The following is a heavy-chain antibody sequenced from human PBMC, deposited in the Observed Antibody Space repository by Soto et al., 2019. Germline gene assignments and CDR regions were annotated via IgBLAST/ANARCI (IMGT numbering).Heavy chain of an antibody. Sequence: PGGSLRLSCAASGFTFSSYGIHWVRQAPGKGLEWVAVISYDGTDKYYADSVKGRFTISRDNSKNTLYLQIKSLRAEDTAVYHCAKDIISGSSYYFYGMDAWGQGT. V-gene: IGHV3-30*18. CDR1: GFTFSSYG. CDR3: AKDIISGSSYYFYGMDA. J-gene: IGHJ6*02. CDR2: ISYDGTDK. D-gene: IGHD2-2*01.